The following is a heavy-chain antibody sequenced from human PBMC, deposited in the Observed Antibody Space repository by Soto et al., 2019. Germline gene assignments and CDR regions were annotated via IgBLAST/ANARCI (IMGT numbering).Heavy chain of an antibody. CDR1: GFTFSSYG. CDR2: IWYDGSNK. V-gene: IGHV3-33*01. Sequence: QVQLVESGGGVVQPGRSLRLSCAASGFTFSSYGMHWVRQAPGKGLEWVAVIWYDGSNKYYADSVKGRFTISRDNSKNTLYLQMNGLRAEDTAVYYCARDSDYGDYIRHFDYWGQGTLVTVSS. J-gene: IGHJ4*02. CDR3: ARDSDYGDYIRHFDY. D-gene: IGHD4-17*01.